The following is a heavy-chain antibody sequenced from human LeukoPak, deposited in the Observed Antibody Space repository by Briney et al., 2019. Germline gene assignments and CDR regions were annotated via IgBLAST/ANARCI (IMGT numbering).Heavy chain of an antibody. J-gene: IGHJ4*02. CDR1: GGSISSSSYY. Sequence: SETLSLTCTVSGGSISSSSYYWGWIRQPPGKGLEWIGSTYYSGSTYYNPSLKSRVTISVDTSKNQFSLKLSSVTAADTAVYYCAREIAVVFDYWGQGTLVTVSS. V-gene: IGHV4-39*07. D-gene: IGHD6-19*01. CDR2: TYYSGST. CDR3: AREIAVVFDY.